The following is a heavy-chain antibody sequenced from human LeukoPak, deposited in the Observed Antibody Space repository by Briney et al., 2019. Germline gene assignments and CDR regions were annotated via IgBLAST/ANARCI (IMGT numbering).Heavy chain of an antibody. D-gene: IGHD3-22*01. CDR2: IYSDGST. Sequence: GGSLRLSCAASGFTVSSTYMHWVRQAPGKGLEWVSLIYSDGSTYYADSVKGRFTISRDNSKNTLYLQTNSLRAEDTAVYYCARADNYYDSSGYYPGSYYFDYWGQGTLVTVSS. CDR1: GFTVSSTY. J-gene: IGHJ4*02. CDR3: ARADNYYDSSGYYPGSYYFDY. V-gene: IGHV3-53*01.